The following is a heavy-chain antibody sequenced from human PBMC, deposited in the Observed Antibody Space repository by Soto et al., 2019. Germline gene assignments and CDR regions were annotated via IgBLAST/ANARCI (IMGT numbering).Heavy chain of an antibody. CDR1: GFTFSSYA. CDR3: AKDREIGFDY. CDR2: ISGSGGST. Sequence: GGSLRLSCTASGFTFSSYAMSWVRQAPGKGLEWVSAISGSGGSTYYAASVKGRFTISRDNSKNTLYLQMNSLRAEDTAVYYCAKDREIGFDYWGQGTLVTVSS. J-gene: IGHJ4*02. V-gene: IGHV3-23*01. D-gene: IGHD2-21*01.